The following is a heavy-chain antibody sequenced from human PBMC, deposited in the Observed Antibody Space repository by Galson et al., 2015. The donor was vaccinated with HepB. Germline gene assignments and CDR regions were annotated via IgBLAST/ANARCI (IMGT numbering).Heavy chain of an antibody. Sequence: SVKVPCKASGYTFTTYGLNRVRQAPGQGLQWMGWINTNTGNPTFAQGLTGRFVFSLDTSASTAYLQINSLKPDDTAFYYCARDRYYDSRANYAPLLEYWGQGTLVTVSS. V-gene: IGHV7-4-1*02. D-gene: IGHD3-22*01. J-gene: IGHJ4*02. CDR3: ARDRYYDSRANYAPLLEY. CDR2: INTNTGNP. CDR1: GYTFTTYG.